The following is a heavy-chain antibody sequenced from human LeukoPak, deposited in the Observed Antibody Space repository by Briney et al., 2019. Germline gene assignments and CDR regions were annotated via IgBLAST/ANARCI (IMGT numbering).Heavy chain of an antibody. J-gene: IGHJ4*02. CDR1: GFTFSHYA. V-gene: IGHV3-30*04. Sequence: PGGSLRLSCAASGFTFSHYAIHWVRQAPGKGLEWVALISFDGNYKYFADSVKGRFTISRDSSKNTLYLQMNSLRTEDTAVYYCARDNLLRGDDYFDTDDYRGIDYWGQGTLVTVSS. CDR3: ARDNLLRGDDYFDTDDYRGIDY. CDR2: ISFDGNYK. D-gene: IGHD3-22*01.